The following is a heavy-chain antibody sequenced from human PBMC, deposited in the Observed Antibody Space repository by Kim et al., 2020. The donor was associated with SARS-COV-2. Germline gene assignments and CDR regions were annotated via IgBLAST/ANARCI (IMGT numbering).Heavy chain of an antibody. Sequence: ASVKVSCKASGYTFTGYYMHWVRQAPGQGLEWMGRINPKSGGTNYAQKFQGRVTMTRDTSISTAYMELSRLRSDDTAVYYCARDHSPRVRFLEWFSVSYWGQGTLVTVSS. CDR1: GYTFTGYY. V-gene: IGHV1-2*06. CDR3: ARDHSPRVRFLEWFSVSY. J-gene: IGHJ4*02. D-gene: IGHD3-3*01. CDR2: INPKSGGT.